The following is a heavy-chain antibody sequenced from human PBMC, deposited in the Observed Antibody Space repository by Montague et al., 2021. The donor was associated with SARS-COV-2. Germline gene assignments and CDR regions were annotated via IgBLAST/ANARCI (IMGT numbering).Heavy chain of an antibody. CDR3: ARSVSRFTGYHYYYGMDV. V-gene: IGHV3-30*04. D-gene: IGHD2-8*01. J-gene: IGHJ6*02. CDR2: ISYDGSNK. CDR1: GFIFSSYA. Sequence: SLRLSCAASGFIFSSYAMHWVRQAPGKGLEWVAVISYDGSNKYYIDSLKGRFTISRDNSKNTLYLQMNSLRAEDTAEYYCARSVSRFTGYHYYYGMDVWGQGTTVTVSS.